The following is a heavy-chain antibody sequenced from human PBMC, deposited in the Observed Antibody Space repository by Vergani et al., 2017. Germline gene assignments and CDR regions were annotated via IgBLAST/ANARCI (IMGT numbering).Heavy chain of an antibody. J-gene: IGHJ5*02. V-gene: IGHV4-59*08. CDR3: ARAGGCGELYWFDP. Sequence: QVQLQESGPGLVKPSETLSLTCTVSGGSISSYYWSWIRQPPGKGLEWIGYIYYSGSTYYNPSLKSRVTISVDTSKNQFSLKLSSVTAADTAVYYCARAGGCGELYWFDPWGQGTLVTVSS. CDR1: GGSISSYY. CDR2: IYYSGST. D-gene: IGHD3-10*01.